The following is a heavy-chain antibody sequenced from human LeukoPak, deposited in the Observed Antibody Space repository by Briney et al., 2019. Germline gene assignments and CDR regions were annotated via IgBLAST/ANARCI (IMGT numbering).Heavy chain of an antibody. V-gene: IGHV3-48*04. CDR3: ARDTYYDSSGYYGSVY. CDR2: ISSSSSTI. CDR1: GFTLSSYS. Sequence: PGGSLRLSCAAAGFTLSSYSMNWVRQAPGKGLEWVSYISSSSSTIYYADSVKGRFTISRDNAKNSLYLQMNSLRAEDTAVYYCARDTYYDSSGYYGSVYWGQGTLVTVSS. J-gene: IGHJ4*02. D-gene: IGHD3-22*01.